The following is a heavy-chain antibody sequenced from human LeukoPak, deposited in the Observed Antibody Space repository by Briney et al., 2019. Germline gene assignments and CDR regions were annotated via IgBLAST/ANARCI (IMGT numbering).Heavy chain of an antibody. CDR2: ISYDGSNK. D-gene: IGHD6-13*01. J-gene: IGHJ4*02. CDR1: GFTFSSYA. CDR3: AREPQQGLAAYYFDY. Sequence: GRSLRLSCAASGFTFSSYAMHWVRQAPGKGLEWVAVISYDGSNKYCADSVKGRFTISRDNSKNTLYLQMNSLRAEDTAVYYCAREPQQGLAAYYFDYWGQGTLVTVSS. V-gene: IGHV3-30-3*01.